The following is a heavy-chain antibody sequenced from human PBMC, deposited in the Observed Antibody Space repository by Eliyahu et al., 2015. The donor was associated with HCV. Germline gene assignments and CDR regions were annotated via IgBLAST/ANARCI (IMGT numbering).Heavy chain of an antibody. V-gene: IGHV3-23*01. J-gene: IGHJ6*02. D-gene: IGHD3-22*01. CDR3: AKGSPRVVDYDSSGYYAQYDYYYYGMDV. CDR1: GFTFSSYA. CDR2: ISGSGGRT. Sequence: EVQLLESGGGLVQPGGSLRLSCAASGFTFSSYAMSWVRQAPGKGLAWVSAISGSGGRTYYADSVKGRFTISRDNSKNTLYLQMNSLRAEDTAVYYCAKGSPRVVDYDSSGYYAQYDYYYYGMDVWGQGTTVTVSS.